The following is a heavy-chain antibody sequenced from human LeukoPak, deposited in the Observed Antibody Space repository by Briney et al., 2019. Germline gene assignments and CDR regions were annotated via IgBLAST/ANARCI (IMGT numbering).Heavy chain of an antibody. D-gene: IGHD3-22*01. CDR2: INPNSGGT. CDR1: GYTFTSYY. J-gene: IGHJ3*02. CDR3: ARDRIKDYYDSSGPITDAFDI. V-gene: IGHV1-2*02. Sequence: GASVKVSCKASGYTFTSYYMHWVRQAPGQGLEWMGWINPNSGGTNYAQKFQGRVTMTRDTSISTAYMELSRLRSDDTAVYYCARDRIKDYYDSSGPITDAFDIWGQGTMVTVSS.